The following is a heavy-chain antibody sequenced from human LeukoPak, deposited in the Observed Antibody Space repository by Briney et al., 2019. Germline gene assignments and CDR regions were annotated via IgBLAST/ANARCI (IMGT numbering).Heavy chain of an antibody. V-gene: IGHV4-61*02. Sequence: PSETLSLTCTVSGVSISSGSYYWSWMRQPAGKELEWIGRIYTSGYTNYNPSLKSRVTISVDTSKNQSSLRLSSVTAADTAVYYCAREVSDGGSYYYYYIDVWGKGTTVTISS. CDR3: AREVSDGGSYYYYYIDV. CDR1: GVSISSGSYY. J-gene: IGHJ6*03. D-gene: IGHD3-10*01. CDR2: IYTSGYT.